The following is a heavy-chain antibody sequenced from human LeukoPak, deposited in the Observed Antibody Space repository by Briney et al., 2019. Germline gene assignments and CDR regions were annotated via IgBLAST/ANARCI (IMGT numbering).Heavy chain of an antibody. J-gene: IGHJ5*02. CDR3: ARGPRVGAINWFDP. D-gene: IGHD1-26*01. Sequence: ASVKVSCKASGYTFTGYYMHWVRQAPGQGREWMGWINPNSGGTNYAQKFQGRVTMTRDTSTSTAYMELSRLRSDDTAVYYCARGPRVGAINWFDPWGQGTLVTVSS. V-gene: IGHV1-2*02. CDR1: GYTFTGYY. CDR2: INPNSGGT.